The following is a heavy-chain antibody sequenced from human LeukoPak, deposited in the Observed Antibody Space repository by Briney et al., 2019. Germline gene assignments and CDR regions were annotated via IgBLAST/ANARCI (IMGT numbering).Heavy chain of an antibody. CDR3: ARDPTITIFGVVTYNWFDP. D-gene: IGHD3-3*01. CDR1: GYTFTSYG. Sequence: ASVKVSCKASGYTFTSYGISWVRQAPGQGLEWMGWISAYNGNTNYAQKLQGRVTMTTDTSTNTAYMELRSLRSDDTAVYYCARDPTITIFGVVTYNWFDPWGQGTLVTVSS. CDR2: ISAYNGNT. J-gene: IGHJ5*02. V-gene: IGHV1-18*01.